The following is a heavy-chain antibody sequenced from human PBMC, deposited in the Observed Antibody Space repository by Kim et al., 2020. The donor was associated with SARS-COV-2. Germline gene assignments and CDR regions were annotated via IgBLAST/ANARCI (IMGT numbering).Heavy chain of an antibody. Sequence: GESLKISCKGSGYTFTNYWIGWVRQVPGKGLDWMGIIYPGDSDTRYSPSFQGQVTISADRSINTAYLHWSNLKASDTAIYYCARRGFYAGFFAPWGQGTLVPASS. CDR3: ARRGFYAGFFAP. D-gene: IGHD3-10*01. V-gene: IGHV5-51*01. CDR2: IYPGDSDT. CDR1: GYTFTNYW. J-gene: IGHJ5*02.